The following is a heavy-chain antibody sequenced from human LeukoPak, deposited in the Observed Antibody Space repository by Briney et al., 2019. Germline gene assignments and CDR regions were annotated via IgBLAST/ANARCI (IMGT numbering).Heavy chain of an antibody. CDR1: GFTFSSYA. D-gene: IGHD1-26*01. J-gene: IGHJ4*02. CDR2: ISYDGSNK. V-gene: IGHV3-30*09. Sequence: PGGSLRLSCAASGFTFSSYAMHWVRQAPGKGLEWVAVISYDGSNKYHADSVKGRFAISRDNSMNTLYLQMNSLRAEDTAVYYCARDPAATGATSFDYWGQGTLVTVSS. CDR3: ARDPAATGATSFDY.